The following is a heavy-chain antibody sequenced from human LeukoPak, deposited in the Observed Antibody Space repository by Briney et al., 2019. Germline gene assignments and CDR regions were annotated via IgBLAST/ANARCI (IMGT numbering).Heavy chain of an antibody. CDR1: GFTFSDYY. V-gene: IGHV3-11*01. CDR2: ISSSGSTI. D-gene: IGHD3-9*01. Sequence: GGPLRLSCAASGFTFSDYYMSWIRQAPGKGLEWVSYISSSGSTIYYADSVKGRFTISRDNAKNSLYLQMNSLRAEDTAVYYCARESTGYDILTGYYRGNFDYWGQGTLVTVSS. J-gene: IGHJ4*02. CDR3: ARESTGYDILTGYYRGNFDY.